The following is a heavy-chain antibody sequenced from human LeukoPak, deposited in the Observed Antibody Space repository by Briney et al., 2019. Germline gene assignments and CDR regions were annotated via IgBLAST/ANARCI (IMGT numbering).Heavy chain of an antibody. D-gene: IGHD6-19*01. J-gene: IGHJ4*02. V-gene: IGHV3-11*04. Sequence: GGXLRLSCVASGFTFSDYFMTWIRQAPGKGLEWVSYISGSGSNKYYADSVKGRFTISSDNAKNSLYLQMNSLRVEDTAVYYCATSQSSVAGIIGDWGQGTLVTVSS. CDR3: ATSQSSVAGIIGD. CDR2: ISGSGSNK. CDR1: GFTFSDYF.